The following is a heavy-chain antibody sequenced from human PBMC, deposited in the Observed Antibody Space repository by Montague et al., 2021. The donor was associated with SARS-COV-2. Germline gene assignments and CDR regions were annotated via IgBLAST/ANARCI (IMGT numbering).Heavy chain of an antibody. J-gene: IGHJ4*02. CDR2: IHCIVIN. CDR3: ARSLDPSGTYYLPY. V-gene: IGHV4-59*02. D-gene: IGHD3-10*01. CDR1: VDCGGVYY. Sequence: SETLSLTCSGYVDCGGVYYWSWLQELTCEGLEWLEHIHCIVINTYSPSFKSRVTISIDTPKNQFSLKLSSVTAADTAVYYCARSLDPSGTYYLPYWGQGTLVTVSS.